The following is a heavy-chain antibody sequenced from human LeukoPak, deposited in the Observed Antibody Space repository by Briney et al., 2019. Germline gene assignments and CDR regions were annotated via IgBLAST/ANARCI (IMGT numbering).Heavy chain of an antibody. J-gene: IGHJ6*02. CDR2: ISADNGNT. Sequence: ASVKVSCTASGYTFINYGIIWVRQAPGQGLEWMGWISADNGNTNYAQKLQDRVTMTTNTSTSTAYMELRSLRSDDTALYYCARVIPQGPYYYLGMDVWGQGTTVTVSS. CDR1: GYTFINYG. V-gene: IGHV1-18*01. D-gene: IGHD3-16*01. CDR3: ARVIPQGPYYYLGMDV.